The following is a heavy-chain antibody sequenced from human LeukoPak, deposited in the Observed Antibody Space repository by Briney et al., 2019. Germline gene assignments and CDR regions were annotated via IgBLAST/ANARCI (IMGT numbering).Heavy chain of an antibody. V-gene: IGHV1-69*06. Sequence: VQVSCKASGGIFISYAISWVGQPAARERAGMGVIISYYGTDNYAHKFQGRVTITADKYSRTAYMELNSLRSEDTAVYYCASEIVVVVAGTPEGYPEYFQHWGQGTLVTVSS. J-gene: IGHJ1*01. CDR2: IISYYGTD. D-gene: IGHD2-15*01. CDR3: ASEIVVVVAGTPEGYPEYFQH. CDR1: GGIFISYA.